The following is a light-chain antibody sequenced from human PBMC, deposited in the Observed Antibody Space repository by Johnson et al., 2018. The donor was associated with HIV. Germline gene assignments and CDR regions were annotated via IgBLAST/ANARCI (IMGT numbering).Light chain of an antibody. CDR2: DNN. J-gene: IGLJ1*01. V-gene: IGLV1-51*01. CDR3: GTGDSSLRSGF. Sequence: QSVLTQPPSVSAAPGQKVTISCSGSSSNIGNNYVSWYQQLPGTAPKLLIYDNNKRPSGIPDRFSGSKSGTSATLGITGLQTGDEADYYCGTGDSSLRSGFFGTGTKVTFL. CDR1: SSNIGNNY.